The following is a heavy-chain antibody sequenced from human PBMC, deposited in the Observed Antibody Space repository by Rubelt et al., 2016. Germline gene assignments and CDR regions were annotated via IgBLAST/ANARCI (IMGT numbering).Heavy chain of an antibody. V-gene: IGHV3-30*04. CDR3: AREGSSGYDYEGVDY. J-gene: IGHJ4*02. D-gene: IGHD5-12*01. Sequence: GKGLEWVAVISYDGSIKYYADSVKGRFTISRDNSKNTLYLQMDSLRAEGTAVYYCAREGSSGYDYEGVDYWGQGTLVTVSS. CDR2: ISYDGSIK.